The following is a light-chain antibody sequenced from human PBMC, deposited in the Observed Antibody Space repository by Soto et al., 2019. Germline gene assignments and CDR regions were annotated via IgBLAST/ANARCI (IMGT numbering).Light chain of an antibody. J-gene: IGKJ2*01. CDR3: QQYGSSPRT. Sequence: EIVLTQSPGTLSLSPGERATLSCRASQSVSSNYLAWYQQKPGQAPRLLIYGASSRATGIPDRFSGSGSGTDVTLTISRLEPEDFAVYYCQQYGSSPRTFGQGTKLEIK. V-gene: IGKV3-20*01. CDR1: QSVSSNY. CDR2: GAS.